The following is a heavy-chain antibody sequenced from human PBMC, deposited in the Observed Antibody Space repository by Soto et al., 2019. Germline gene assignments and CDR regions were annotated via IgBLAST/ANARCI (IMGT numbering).Heavy chain of an antibody. Sequence: GASVKVSCKASGYTVTGYYMHWVRQAPGQGLEWMGWINPNSGGTNYAQKFQGWVTMTRDTSISTAYMELSRLRSDDTAVYYCARDTPPTYDILTGFFDYYGMDVWGQGTTVTVSS. CDR2: INPNSGGT. D-gene: IGHD3-9*01. J-gene: IGHJ6*02. CDR3: ARDTPPTYDILTGFFDYYGMDV. V-gene: IGHV1-2*04. CDR1: GYTVTGYY.